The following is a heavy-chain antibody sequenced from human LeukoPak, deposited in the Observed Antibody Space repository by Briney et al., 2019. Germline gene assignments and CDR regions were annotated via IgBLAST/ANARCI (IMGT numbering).Heavy chain of an antibody. J-gene: IGHJ4*02. D-gene: IGHD6-13*01. CDR1: GFTVSSNY. CDR2: IYSGGST. CDR3: AKVGLLFRSSDNYFDY. Sequence: GGSLRLSCAASGFTVSSNYMSWVRQAPGKGLEWVSVIYSGGSTYYADSVKGRFTISRDNAKNSLYLQMNSLRAEDTAVYYCAKVGLLFRSSDNYFDYWGQGTLVTVSS. V-gene: IGHV3-53*01.